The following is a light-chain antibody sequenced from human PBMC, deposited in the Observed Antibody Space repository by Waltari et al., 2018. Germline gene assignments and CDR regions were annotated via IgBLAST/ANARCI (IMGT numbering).Light chain of an antibody. CDR3: ATWDDSLNGRV. J-gene: IGLJ3*02. CDR1: SSNIGSNT. CDR2: TDN. Sequence: QSVLTQPPSASGTPGQGVTISCSGSSSNIGSNTVSWYQQFPGTAPRLLMHTDNQRRSGVPDRFSGSKSGTSASLAISGLQSEDEAHYFCATWDDSLNGRVFGGGTKVTVL. V-gene: IGLV1-44*01.